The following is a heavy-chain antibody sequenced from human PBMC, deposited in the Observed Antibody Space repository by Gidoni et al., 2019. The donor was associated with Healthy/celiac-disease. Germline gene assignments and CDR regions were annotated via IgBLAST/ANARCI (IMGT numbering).Heavy chain of an antibody. J-gene: IGHJ6*02. Sequence: QVQLVQSGAEVKKPGSSVKVSCKASGGTFSSYAISWVRQAPGQGLEWMGGIIPIFGTANYAQKFQGRVTITADESTSTAYMELSSLRSEDTAVYYCAAWGVVVAAISPLYGMDVWGQGTTVTVSS. CDR3: AAWGVVVAAISPLYGMDV. CDR1: GGTFSSYA. V-gene: IGHV1-69*01. D-gene: IGHD2-15*01. CDR2: IIPIFGTA.